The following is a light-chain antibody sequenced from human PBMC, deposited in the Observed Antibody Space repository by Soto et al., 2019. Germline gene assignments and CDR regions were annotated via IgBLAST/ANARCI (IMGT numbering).Light chain of an antibody. V-gene: IGKV3-15*01. CDR3: QHYNNWHPWT. Sequence: EIVMTQSPAPLSVSPGERATLSCRATQSVSSNLAWYQQKPGQAPRILTYGASTRATGIPARFSGSGSGTEFTLTISSLQSEDFAVYYCQHYNNWHPWTFGQGTQVDIK. CDR1: QSVSSN. J-gene: IGKJ1*01. CDR2: GAS.